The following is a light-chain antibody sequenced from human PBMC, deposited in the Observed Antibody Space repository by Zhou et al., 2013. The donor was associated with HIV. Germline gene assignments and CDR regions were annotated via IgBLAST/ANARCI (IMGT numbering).Light chain of an antibody. CDR3: QQRSNWLT. J-gene: IGKJ4*01. CDR2: GAS. Sequence: EIVMTQSPATLSVSPGERATLSCRASQSVSSNLAWYQQKPGQAPRLLIYGASTRATGIPARFSGSGSGTEVSLTISSLEPEDFAVYYCQQRSNWLTFGGGTKVEIK. V-gene: IGKV3-15*01. CDR1: QSVSSN.